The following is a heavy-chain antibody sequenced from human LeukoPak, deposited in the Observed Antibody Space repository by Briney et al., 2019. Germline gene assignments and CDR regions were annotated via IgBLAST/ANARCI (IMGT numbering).Heavy chain of an antibody. CDR3: AKGSYYDSSGSFYFDY. D-gene: IGHD3-22*01. CDR2: ISGGGGST. J-gene: IGHJ4*02. CDR1: GFTFSTYA. V-gene: IGHV3-23*01. Sequence: GGSLRLSCAASGFTFSTYAMSWVRQAPGKGLEWVSAISGGGGSTYQSDSVKGRFTISRDNSKNTLYLQMNSLRVEDTAVYYCAKGSYYDSSGSFYFDYWGQGTLVTVSS.